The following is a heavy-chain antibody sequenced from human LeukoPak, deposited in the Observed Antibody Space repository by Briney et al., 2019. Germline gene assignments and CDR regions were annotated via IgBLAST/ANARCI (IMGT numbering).Heavy chain of an antibody. CDR1: GFTFSSYG. V-gene: IGHV3-30*18. D-gene: IGHD3-9*01. CDR2: ISYDGSNK. J-gene: IGHJ4*02. Sequence: PGRSLRLSCAASGFTFSSYGMHWVRQAPGKGLEWVAVISYDGSNKYYADSVNGRFTISRDNSKNTLYLQMNSLRAEDTAVYYCAKDGLREFDWLLGYWGQGTLVTVSS. CDR3: AKDGLREFDWLLGY.